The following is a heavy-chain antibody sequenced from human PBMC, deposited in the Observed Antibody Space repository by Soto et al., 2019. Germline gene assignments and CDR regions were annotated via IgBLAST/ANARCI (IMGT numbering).Heavy chain of an antibody. Sequence: GASVKVSCKASGYTFNSYYMHWVRQAPGQGLEWMGVINPSSGSTNYAQKLQGRVIVTRDTSTSTAYMELRSLRSEDTAVYYCARVLTAAGYDYWGQGTLVTVSS. D-gene: IGHD6-13*01. CDR1: GYTFNSYY. CDR2: INPSSGST. V-gene: IGHV1-46*02. CDR3: ARVLTAAGYDY. J-gene: IGHJ4*02.